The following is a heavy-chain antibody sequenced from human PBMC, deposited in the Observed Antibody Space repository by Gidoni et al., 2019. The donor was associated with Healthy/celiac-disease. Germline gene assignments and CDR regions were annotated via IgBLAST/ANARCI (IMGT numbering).Heavy chain of an antibody. J-gene: IGHJ5*02. Sequence: QVQLQESGPGLVKPSQTLSLTGTVSGGSISSGDYYWSWIRQPPGRGLEWIGYIYYRGSTYSNPSLKSRVTISVDTSKNQFSLKLSSVTAADTAVYYCASGTIGATWFDPWGQGTLVTVSS. CDR1: GGSISSGDYY. CDR3: ASGTIGATWFDP. D-gene: IGHD3-16*01. V-gene: IGHV4-30-4*01. CDR2: IYYRGST.